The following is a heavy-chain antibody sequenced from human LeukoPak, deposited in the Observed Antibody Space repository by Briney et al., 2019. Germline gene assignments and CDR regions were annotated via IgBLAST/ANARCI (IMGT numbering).Heavy chain of an antibody. CDR3: ARQQWLVLGTFDY. J-gene: IGHJ4*02. CDR1: GDSVSSNNAA. V-gene: IGHV6-1*01. CDR2: TYYRSKWYN. D-gene: IGHD6-19*01. Sequence: SQTLSLTCAISGDSVSSNNAAWTWIRQSPSRGLEWLGRTYYRSKWYNDYAISVKSRITINPDTSKNQFSLQLNSVTPEDTAVYYCARQQWLVLGTFDYWGQGTLVTVSS.